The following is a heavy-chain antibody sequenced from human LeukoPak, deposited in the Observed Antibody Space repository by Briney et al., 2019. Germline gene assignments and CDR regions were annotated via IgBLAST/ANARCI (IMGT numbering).Heavy chain of an antibody. CDR1: GFTFDDYA. J-gene: IGHJ4*02. CDR2: ISGDGGST. CDR3: AKGRLGYSGYGLHDY. V-gene: IGHV3-43*02. D-gene: IGHD5-12*01. Sequence: GGSLRLSCAASGFTFDDYAMHWVRQAPGKGLEWVSLISGDGGSTYYADSVKGRFTISRDNSKNSQYLQMNSLRTEDTALYYCAKGRLGYSGYGLHDYWGQGTLVTVSS.